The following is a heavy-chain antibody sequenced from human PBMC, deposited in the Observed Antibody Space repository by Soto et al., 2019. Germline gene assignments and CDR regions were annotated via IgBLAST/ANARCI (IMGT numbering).Heavy chain of an antibody. Sequence: QVQLQQWGAGLLKPSETLSLTCAVYGGSFRAYYWSCIRQPPGKGLEWIGEVNHSGSTNYNTSLKSRVTISIDTSRSQFSLKVTSVTAADTAVYYCARGGTSGGGMDVWGQGTTVTVSS. V-gene: IGHV4-34*01. CDR3: ARGGTSGGGMDV. J-gene: IGHJ6*02. CDR2: VNHSGST. CDR1: GGSFRAYY. D-gene: IGHD2-2*01.